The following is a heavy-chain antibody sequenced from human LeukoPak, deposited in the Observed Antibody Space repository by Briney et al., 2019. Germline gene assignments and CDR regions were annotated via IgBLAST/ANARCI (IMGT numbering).Heavy chain of an antibody. D-gene: IGHD6-13*01. V-gene: IGHV3-30*18. CDR3: AKDLVAAADY. J-gene: IGHJ4*02. CDR1: GFTFSSYG. Sequence: GRSLRLSYAASGFTFSSYGMHWVRQAPGKGLEWVAVISYDGSNKYYADSVKGRFTISRDNSKNTLYLQMNSLRAEDTAVYYCAKDLVAAADYWGQGTLVTVSS. CDR2: ISYDGSNK.